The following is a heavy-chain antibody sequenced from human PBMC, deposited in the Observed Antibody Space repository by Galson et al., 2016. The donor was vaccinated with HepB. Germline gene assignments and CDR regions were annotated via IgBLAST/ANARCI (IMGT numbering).Heavy chain of an antibody. Sequence: SVKVSCKVSGYTLTELSMQWVRQAPGKGLEWMGRFHPEDGETISAQKFQGRVTMTEDTSTDTAYMELSSLIAEDTAVYYCTQARGTYTQFDYWGQGTLVTVSS. CDR3: TQARGTYTQFDY. CDR2: FHPEDGET. J-gene: IGHJ4*02. V-gene: IGHV1-24*01. CDR1: GYTLTELS. D-gene: IGHD3-16*01.